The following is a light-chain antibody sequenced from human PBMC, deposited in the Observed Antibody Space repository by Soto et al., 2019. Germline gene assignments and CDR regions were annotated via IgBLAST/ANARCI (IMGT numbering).Light chain of an antibody. Sequence: SVLTPPPPASGSPGQSVTISCTWTSSVVGRYNFDSWYQHNPGKAPKLLIYDVNKRPSGVPDRFSGSKSGNTASLTVSGLQAEDEADYYCDSYAGSNNHVFGTGTKVTVL. CDR3: DSYAGSNNHV. V-gene: IGLV2-8*01. J-gene: IGLJ1*01. CDR1: SSVVGRYNF. CDR2: DVN.